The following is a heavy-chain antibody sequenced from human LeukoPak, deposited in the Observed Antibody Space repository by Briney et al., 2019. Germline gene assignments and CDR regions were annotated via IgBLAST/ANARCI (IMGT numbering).Heavy chain of an antibody. CDR1: GGSISSSSYY. D-gene: IGHD3-22*01. V-gene: IGHV3-11*04. CDR3: AGGWLTSPDY. CDR2: ISSSGSTI. Sequence: LSLTCTVSGGSISSSSYYWGWIRQPPGKGLEWVSYISSSGSTIYYADSVKGRFTISRDNAKNSLYLQMNSLRAEDTAVYYCAGGWLTSPDYWGQGTLVTVSS. J-gene: IGHJ4*02.